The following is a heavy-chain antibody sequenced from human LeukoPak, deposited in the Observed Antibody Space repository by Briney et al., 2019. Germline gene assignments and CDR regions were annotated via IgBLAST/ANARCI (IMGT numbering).Heavy chain of an antibody. D-gene: IGHD1-7*01. Sequence: PGGSLRLSCAASGVTFSSYAMHWVRQAPGKGLEWVAVISYDGSNKYYADSVKGRFTISRDNSKNTLYLQMNSLRAEDTAVYYCAREPNWNYVFDPWGQGTLVTVSS. V-gene: IGHV3-30*04. CDR2: ISYDGSNK. CDR1: GVTFSSYA. J-gene: IGHJ5*02. CDR3: AREPNWNYVFDP.